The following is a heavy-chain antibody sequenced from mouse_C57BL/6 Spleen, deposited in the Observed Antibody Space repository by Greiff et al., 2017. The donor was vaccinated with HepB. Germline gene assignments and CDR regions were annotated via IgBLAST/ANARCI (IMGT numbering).Heavy chain of an antibody. D-gene: IGHD4-1*01. CDR1: GFTFSSYG. Sequence: DVMLVESGGDLVKPGGSLKLSCAASGFTFSSYGMSWVRQTPDKRLEWVATISSGGSYTYYPDSVKGRFTISRDNAKNTLYLQMSSLKSEDTAMYYCARQTGTLYFDYWGQGTTLTVSS. V-gene: IGHV5-6*02. CDR3: ARQTGTLYFDY. CDR2: ISSGGSYT. J-gene: IGHJ2*01.